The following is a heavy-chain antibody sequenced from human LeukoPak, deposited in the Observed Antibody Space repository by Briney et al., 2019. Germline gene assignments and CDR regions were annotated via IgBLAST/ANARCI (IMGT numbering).Heavy chain of an antibody. J-gene: IGHJ6*02. Sequence: GGSLRLSCAASGFTFSSYAMHWVRQAPGKGLEWVAVISYDGSNEYYADSVKGRFTISRDNSKNTLYLQMNSLRAEDTAVYYCARVRMGYYYYGMDVWGQGTTVTVSS. CDR2: ISYDGSNE. CDR3: ARVRMGYYYYGMDV. D-gene: IGHD3-16*01. V-gene: IGHV3-30-3*01. CDR1: GFTFSSYA.